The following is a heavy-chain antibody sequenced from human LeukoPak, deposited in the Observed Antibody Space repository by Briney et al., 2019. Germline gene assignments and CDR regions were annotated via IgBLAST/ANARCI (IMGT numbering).Heavy chain of an antibody. CDR2: IKQDGSEK. Sequence: PGGSLRLSCAASGFTFSSYWMSWVRQAPGKGLEWVANIKQDGSEKYYVDSVKGRFTISRDNAKNSLYLQMNSLRAEDTAVYYRAKGITGYCSGGSCYGVDYWGQGTLVTVSS. CDR1: GFTFSSYW. V-gene: IGHV3-7*01. CDR3: AKGITGYCSGGSCYGVDY. D-gene: IGHD2-15*01. J-gene: IGHJ4*02.